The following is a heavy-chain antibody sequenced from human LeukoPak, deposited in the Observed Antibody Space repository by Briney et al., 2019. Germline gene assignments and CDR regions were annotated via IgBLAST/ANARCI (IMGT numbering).Heavy chain of an antibody. D-gene: IGHD3-9*01. CDR1: GYTFTGYY. Sequence: ASVKVSCKTSGYTFTGYYVHWVRQAPGQGLEWMGWINPNSGGTNYAHKFQGRVTMTRDTSISTAFMELSRLRSDDTAVYYCARGDHYDILTGFQTPSHLSDYWGQGTLVTVSS. V-gene: IGHV1-2*07. CDR3: ARGDHYDILTGFQTPSHLSDY. J-gene: IGHJ4*02. CDR2: INPNSGGT.